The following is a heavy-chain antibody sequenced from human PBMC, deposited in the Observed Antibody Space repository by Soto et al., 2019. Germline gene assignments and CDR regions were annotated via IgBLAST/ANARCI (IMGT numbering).Heavy chain of an antibody. CDR1: GYTFTSYA. CDR2: INAGNGNT. Sequence: QVQLVQSGAEEKKPGASVKVSCKASGYTFTSYAXHXXXXXXXXXLEWMGWINAGNGNTKYSQKFQGRVTITRDTXXSTXXXEXXXLXXXDXAVYYXARXXVVVTALDYWGQGTLVTVSS. CDR3: ARXXVVVTALDY. D-gene: IGHD2-21*02. J-gene: IGHJ4*02. V-gene: IGHV1-3*05.